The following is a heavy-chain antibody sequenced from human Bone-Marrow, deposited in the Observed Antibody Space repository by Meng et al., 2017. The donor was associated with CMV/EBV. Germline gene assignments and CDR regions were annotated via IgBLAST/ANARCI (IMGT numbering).Heavy chain of an antibody. V-gene: IGHV3-53*01. CDR3: ARDDGDYLYGY. D-gene: IGHD4-17*01. J-gene: IGHJ4*02. CDR2: IYSGGST. CDR1: GFTVSSNY. Sequence: ETLSLTCAASGFTVSSNYMSWVRQAPGKGLEWVSVIYSGGSTYYADSVKGRFTISRDNSRNTLYLVMNSLRAEDTAVYYCARDDGDYLYGYWGQGTLVTVSS.